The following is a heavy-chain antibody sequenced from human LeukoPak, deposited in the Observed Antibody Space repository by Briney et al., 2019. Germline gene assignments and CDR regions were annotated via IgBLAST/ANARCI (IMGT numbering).Heavy chain of an antibody. CDR1: EFSFSSYG. V-gene: IGHV3-30*18. CDR3: AKWGDYGSGNYLVFDY. Sequence: GGSLRLSCAASEFSFSSYGMHWVRQAPGKGLEWVTFISYDGSNTYYAGSVKGRFTISRDNSKNTLYLQMNSLRAEDTAVYYCAKWGDYGSGNYLVFDYWGQGTLVTASS. D-gene: IGHD3-10*01. CDR2: ISYDGSNT. J-gene: IGHJ4*02.